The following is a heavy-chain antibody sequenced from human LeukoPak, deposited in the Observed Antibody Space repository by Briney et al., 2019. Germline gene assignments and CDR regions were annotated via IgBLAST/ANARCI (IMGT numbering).Heavy chain of an antibody. CDR2: IYSGGST. V-gene: IGHV3-66*01. J-gene: IGHJ4*02. CDR3: AATNRIAAAGIFDY. D-gene: IGHD6-13*01. Sequence: PRGSLRLSCAASGFTFSNYAMSWVRQAPGKGLEWVSVIYSGGSTYYADSVKGRFTISRDNSKNTLYLQMNSLRAEDTAVYYCAATNRIAAAGIFDYWGQGTLVTVSS. CDR1: GFTFSNYA.